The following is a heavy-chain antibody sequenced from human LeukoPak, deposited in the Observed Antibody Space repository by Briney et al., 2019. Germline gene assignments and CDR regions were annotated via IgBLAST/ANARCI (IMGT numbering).Heavy chain of an antibody. Sequence: PGGSLTLFCVPSGLTYSKYAILWVRQPPGKGRDGVSAKSRSDSGTLYADFVGDRFTISRDNSKNTLYLQMSSLRAEAAAVYYCAKAPVTSCSGVYCYPFDDWGQGTLVTVSS. J-gene: IGHJ4*02. V-gene: IGHV3-23*01. D-gene: IGHD2-15*01. CDR1: GLTYSKYA. CDR2: KSRSDSGT. CDR3: AKAPVTSCSGVYCYPFDD.